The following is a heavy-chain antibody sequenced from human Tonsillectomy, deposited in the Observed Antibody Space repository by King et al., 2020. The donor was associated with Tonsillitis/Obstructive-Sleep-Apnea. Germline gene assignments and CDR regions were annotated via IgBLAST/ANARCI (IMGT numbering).Heavy chain of an antibody. CDR3: ASVPAAIRGYYYLDV. CDR2: IKQDGSEK. J-gene: IGHJ6*03. V-gene: IGHV3-7*01. D-gene: IGHD2-2*01. Sequence: VQLVESGGGLVQPGGSLRLSCAASGFTFSSYWMSCVRQAPGKGLEWVANIKQDGSEKYYVDSVKGRFTISRDNAKNSLYLQMNSLRVEDTAVYYCASVPAAIRGYYYLDVWGKGTTVTVSS. CDR1: GFTFSSYW.